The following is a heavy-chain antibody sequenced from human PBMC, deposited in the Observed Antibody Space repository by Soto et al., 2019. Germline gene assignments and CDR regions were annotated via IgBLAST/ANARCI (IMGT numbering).Heavy chain of an antibody. J-gene: IGHJ4*02. D-gene: IGHD1-1*01. V-gene: IGHV3-48*03. Sequence: EVHLVESGGGLVQPGGSLRLSCAASGFTFSNYEMNWVRQAPWKGLEWVSYIPSSGGTIYYADSVKGRFTISRDNAKKSLYLQMNSLRAEDTAVYYCARNWNEYLDYWGRGTLVTVSS. CDR3: ARNWNEYLDY. CDR1: GFTFSNYE. CDR2: IPSSGGTI.